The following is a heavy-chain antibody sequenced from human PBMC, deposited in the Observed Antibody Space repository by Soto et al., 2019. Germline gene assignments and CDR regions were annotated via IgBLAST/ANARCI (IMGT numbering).Heavy chain of an antibody. D-gene: IGHD3-22*01. CDR1: GFTFSSSD. Sequence: PGGSLRLSCAASGFTFSSSDMHWVRQAIGEGLEWVSGIGSAGDTYYLDSVKGRFTISRDNSKNTQYLQMSSLRADDTAVYYCVKGEYYYDSSGYYPFDYWGQGT. CDR3: VKGEYYYDSSGYYPFDY. V-gene: IGHV3-13*04. CDR2: IGSAGDT. J-gene: IGHJ4*02.